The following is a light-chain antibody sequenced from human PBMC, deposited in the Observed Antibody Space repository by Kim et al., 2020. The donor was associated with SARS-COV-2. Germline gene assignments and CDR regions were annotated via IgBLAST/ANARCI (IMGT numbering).Light chain of an antibody. J-gene: IGLJ3*02. CDR1: SSNIGSNY. CDR3: AAWDDSLSVWV. Sequence: QSVLTQPPSASGTPGQRVTISCSGSSSNIGSNYVYWYQQLPGTAPKLLIYRNIQRPSGVPDRFSGSKSGTSASLAISGLRSEDEADYYCAAWDDSLSVWVFGGGTQLTVL. CDR2: RNI. V-gene: IGLV1-47*01.